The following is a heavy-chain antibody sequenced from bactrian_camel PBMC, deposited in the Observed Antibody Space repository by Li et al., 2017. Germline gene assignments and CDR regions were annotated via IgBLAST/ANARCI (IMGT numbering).Heavy chain of an antibody. CDR1: GYTFAMCG. D-gene: IGHD4*01. Sequence: QVQLVESGGGSVQAGGSLNLSCAYPGYTFAMCGMAWYRQAPGSERELVSIIVADDSTTYADSVKGRFTISQDKDKNMLFLQMNSLKTEDTAVYYCAEAPYRDGFSTKCRGQGTQVTVS. CDR2: IVADDST. V-gene: IGHV3S53*01. J-gene: IGHJ4*01. CDR3: AEAPYRDGFSTKC.